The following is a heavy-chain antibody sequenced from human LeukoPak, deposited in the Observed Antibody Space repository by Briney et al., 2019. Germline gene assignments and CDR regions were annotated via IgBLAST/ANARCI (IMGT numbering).Heavy chain of an antibody. CDR1: GGSISSSSYY. D-gene: IGHD2-15*01. CDR2: IYYSGST. J-gene: IGHJ4*02. Sequence: PSETLSLTCTVSGGSISSSSYYWGWIRQPPGKGLEWIGSIYYSGSTYYNPSLKSRVTISVDTSKNQFSLKLSSVTAADTAVYYCASFSLAATPSGYWGQGTLVTVSS. CDR3: ASFSLAATPSGY. V-gene: IGHV4-39*07.